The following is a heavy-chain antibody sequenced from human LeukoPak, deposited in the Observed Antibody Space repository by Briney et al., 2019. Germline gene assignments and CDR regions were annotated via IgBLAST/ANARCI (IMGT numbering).Heavy chain of an antibody. CDR3: AKGAGVPAAASYYYYYMDV. Sequence: GGSLRLSCIASGFTFEDYAMHWVRHAPGMGLEWVSGISWNSASIGYADSVKGRFTISRDNAKNSLYLQMNSLRAEDTALYYCAKGAGVPAAASYYYYYMDVWGKGTTVTISS. D-gene: IGHD2-2*01. J-gene: IGHJ6*03. CDR1: GFTFEDYA. CDR2: ISWNSASI. V-gene: IGHV3-9*01.